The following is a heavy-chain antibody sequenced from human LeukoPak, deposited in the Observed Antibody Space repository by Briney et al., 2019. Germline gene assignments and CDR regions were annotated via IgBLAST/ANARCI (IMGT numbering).Heavy chain of an antibody. CDR1: GFTVSSNY. D-gene: IGHD3-10*01. V-gene: IGHV3-66*01. CDR2: IYSGGST. J-gene: IGHJ5*02. CDR3: ARNPWFGELSWFDP. Sequence: GGSLRLSCAASGFTVSSNYMSWVRQAPGKGLEWVSVIYSGGSTYYADSVKGRFTISRGNSKNTLYLQMNSLRAEDTAVYYCARNPWFGELSWFDPWGQGTLVTVSS.